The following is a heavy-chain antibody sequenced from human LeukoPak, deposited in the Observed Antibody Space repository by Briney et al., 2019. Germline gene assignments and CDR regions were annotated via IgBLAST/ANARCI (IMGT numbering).Heavy chain of an antibody. CDR1: GFSFNGYG. CDR2: IWYDGSVT. J-gene: IGHJ4*02. D-gene: IGHD1-26*01. Sequence: GGSLRLSCAASGFSFNGYGMHWVRQAPGKGLEWVAIIWYDGSVTYYEDSVKGRFTIFRDNSKSTLYLQMDSLRAEDTAVYYCARHGSGRNNFDPLDHWGQGTLVTVSS. CDR3: ARHGSGRNNFDPLDH. V-gene: IGHV3-33*01.